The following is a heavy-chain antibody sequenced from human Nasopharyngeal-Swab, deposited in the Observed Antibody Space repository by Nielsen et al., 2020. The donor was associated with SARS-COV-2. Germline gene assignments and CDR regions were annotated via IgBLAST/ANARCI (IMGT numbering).Heavy chain of an antibody. Sequence: GESLKISCEASGFTFESYGMTWARQAPGKGLEWVSTISGSGDNTHYADSVRGRFTISRDNSQRTVFLQMTSLRAEDTALYYCAKDPSAAMDVWGKGTTVIVSS. CDR2: ISGSGDNT. CDR3: AKDPSAAMDV. CDR1: GFTFESYG. D-gene: IGHD6-13*01. V-gene: IGHV3-23*01. J-gene: IGHJ6*03.